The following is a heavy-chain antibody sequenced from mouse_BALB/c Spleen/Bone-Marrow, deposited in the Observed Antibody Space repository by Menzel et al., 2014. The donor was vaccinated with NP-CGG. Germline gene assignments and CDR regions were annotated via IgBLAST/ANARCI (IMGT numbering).Heavy chain of an antibody. D-gene: IGHD6-1*01. CDR2: ISHSGGSS. V-gene: IGHV5-12-2*01. CDR1: GFTFSSYI. CDR3: ARASPYWYFDV. J-gene: IGHJ1*01. Sequence: EVKLMESGGGFVQPGGSLKLSCAASGFTFSSYIMSWVRQTPEKRLEWVAYISHSGGSSYYLDTVKGRFTISRDNAKNTLYLQMSSLKSEDTAMYYCARASPYWYFDVWGAGTTVTVSS.